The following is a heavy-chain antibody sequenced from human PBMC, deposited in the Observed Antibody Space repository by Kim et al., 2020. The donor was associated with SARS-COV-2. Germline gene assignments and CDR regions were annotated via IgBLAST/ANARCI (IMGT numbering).Heavy chain of an antibody. Sequence: GSLRLSCAASGFTFRNYGMHWVRQAPGKGLEWVAVTSYNGNKKYYADSVKGRFTISRDNSKNTLYLEMNSLRAEDTAVYYCANGPHSAVILSYSDYWGQGTVVTVSS. J-gene: IGHJ4*02. CDR3: ANGPHSAVILSYSDY. CDR1: GFTFRNYG. CDR2: TSYNGNKK. V-gene: IGHV3-30*18.